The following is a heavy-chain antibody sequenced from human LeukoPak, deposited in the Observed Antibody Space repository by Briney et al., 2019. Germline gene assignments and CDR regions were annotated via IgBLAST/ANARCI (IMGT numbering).Heavy chain of an antibody. V-gene: IGHV6-1*01. CDR2: TFYGSKWYN. CDR3: ARVLEYSGSWNYFDY. D-gene: IGHD6-13*01. CDR1: GDSVSSNSAA. Sequence: SQTLSLTCAISGDSVSSNSAAWNWVRQSPSRGLEWLGRTFYGSKWYNDYAVSVKSRIIINPDTSKNQFSLHLNSVTPEDTAVYYCARVLEYSGSWNYFDYWGQGTLVTVSS. J-gene: IGHJ4*02.